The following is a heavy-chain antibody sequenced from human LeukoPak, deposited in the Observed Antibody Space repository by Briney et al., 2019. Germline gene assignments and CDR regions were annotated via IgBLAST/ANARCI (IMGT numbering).Heavy chain of an antibody. J-gene: IGHJ5*02. V-gene: IGHV5-51*01. CDR2: IYPGDSDT. CDR1: GYRFTSYW. CDR3: AKGPSSKNWFDP. Sequence: GESLKISCKGSGYRFTSYWIGWVRQMPGKGLEWMGIIYPGDSDTRYSPSFQGQVTISADNSISTAYLQRSSLKASDTAIYYCAKGPSSKNWFDPWGQGTLVTVSS. D-gene: IGHD2/OR15-2a*01.